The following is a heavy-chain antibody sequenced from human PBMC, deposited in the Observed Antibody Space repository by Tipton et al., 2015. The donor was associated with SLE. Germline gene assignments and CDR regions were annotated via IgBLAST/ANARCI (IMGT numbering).Heavy chain of an antibody. Sequence: SLRLSCVASGFTFNNYAMNWVRQAPGKGLEWVSLIYTAGTYTFYADSVKGRFAVSRDDSKSTLSLQMNSLRAEDTAVYYCARSRTSRQYFGMDVWGQGTTVSVSS. CDR3: ARSRTSRQYFGMDV. D-gene: IGHD1-1*01. V-gene: IGHV3-23*03. CDR1: GFTFNNYA. J-gene: IGHJ6*02. CDR2: IYTAGTYT.